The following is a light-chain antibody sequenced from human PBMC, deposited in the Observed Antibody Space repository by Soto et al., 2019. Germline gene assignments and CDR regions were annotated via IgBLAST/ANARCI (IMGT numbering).Light chain of an antibody. CDR1: QSISSY. Sequence: DIQMTQSPSSLSASVGDRVTITCRASQSISSYLNWYQQKPGKATKLLIYAASSLQSGVPSRFSGSASGTDFTLTISSLQPEDFATYYCQQSYSTLVTFGKGTKVEIK. J-gene: IGKJ1*01. CDR2: AAS. V-gene: IGKV1-39*01. CDR3: QQSYSTLVT.